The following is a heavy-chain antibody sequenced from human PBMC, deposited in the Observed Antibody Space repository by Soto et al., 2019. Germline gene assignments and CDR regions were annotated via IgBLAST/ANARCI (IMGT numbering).Heavy chain of an antibody. Sequence: QITLKESGPTLVKPTQTLTLTCTFSGFSLSTSGVGVGWIRQPPGKALEWLALIYWDDDKRYSPSLRSRLTIPKDTSKNQVVLTMANMDPVDTATYFCASHHDYGSWPYSFDYWGQGTLVTVSS. CDR2: IYWDDDK. J-gene: IGHJ4*02. V-gene: IGHV2-5*02. CDR1: GFSLSTSGVG. D-gene: IGHD3-10*01. CDR3: ASHHDYGSWPYSFDY.